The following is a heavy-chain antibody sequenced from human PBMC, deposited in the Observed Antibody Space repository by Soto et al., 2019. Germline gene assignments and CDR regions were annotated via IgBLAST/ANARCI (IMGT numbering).Heavy chain of an antibody. V-gene: IGHV4-59*01. J-gene: IGHJ4*02. D-gene: IGHD3-16*02. CDR1: GGSISSYY. CDR3: ASVDYDSVWGSYRYTVPGAFDY. Sequence: SETLSLTCTVSGGSISSYYWSWIRQPPGKGLEWIGNIYYSGITNYNPSLKSRVTVSVDTSKNQFSLKLSSVTAADTALYYCASVDYDSVWGSYRYTVPGAFDYWGQGALVTVS. CDR2: IYYSGIT.